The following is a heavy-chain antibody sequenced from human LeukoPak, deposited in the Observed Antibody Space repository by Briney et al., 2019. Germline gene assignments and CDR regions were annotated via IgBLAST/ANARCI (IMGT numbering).Heavy chain of an antibody. CDR1: GGSISSYY. J-gene: IGHJ4*02. Sequence: ASETLSPTCTVSGGSISSYYWSWIRQPPGKGLEWIGYIYYSGSTNYNPSLKSRVTISVDTSKNQFSLKLSSVTAADTAVYYCARVGTYGDQSFDYWGQGTLVTVSS. V-gene: IGHV4-59*01. CDR2: IYYSGST. D-gene: IGHD4-17*01. CDR3: ARVGTYGDQSFDY.